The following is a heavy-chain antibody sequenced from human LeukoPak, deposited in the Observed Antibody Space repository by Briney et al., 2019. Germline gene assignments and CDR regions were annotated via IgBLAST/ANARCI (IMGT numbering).Heavy chain of an antibody. CDR2: ISPYNGNT. J-gene: IGHJ4*02. CDR3: ARDKTQIWFGEGLWYFDY. CDR1: GYTFTSYG. Sequence: ASVKVSCKASGYTFTSYGISWVRQAPGQGLEWMGWISPYNGNTKYAQKLQGRVTMTTDTSTSTAYMELRSLRSDDTAVYYCARDKTQIWFGEGLWYFDYWGQGTLVTVSS. V-gene: IGHV1-18*01. D-gene: IGHD3-10*01.